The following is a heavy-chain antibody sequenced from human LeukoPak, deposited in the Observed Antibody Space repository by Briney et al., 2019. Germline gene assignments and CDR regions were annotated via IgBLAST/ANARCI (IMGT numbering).Heavy chain of an antibody. CDR3: ARVWGGALGYDSSGYYDAFDI. J-gene: IGHJ3*02. V-gene: IGHV1-2*02. D-gene: IGHD3-22*01. Sequence: GASVKVSCKASGYTFTGYYMHWVRQAPGQGLEWMGWINPNSGGTNYAQKFQGRVTMTRDTSISTAYMELSRLRSDDTAVYYCARVWGGALGYDSSGYYDAFDIWGQGTMVTVSS. CDR2: INPNSGGT. CDR1: GYTFTGYY.